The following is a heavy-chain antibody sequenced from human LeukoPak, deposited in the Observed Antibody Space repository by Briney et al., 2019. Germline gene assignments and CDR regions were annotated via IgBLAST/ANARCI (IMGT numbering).Heavy chain of an antibody. D-gene: IGHD3-22*01. CDR3: TTYYDSGPSKD. V-gene: IGHV3-7*05. CDR1: GFTFSTYW. Sequence: GGSLRLSCAASGFTFSTYWMTWVRQAPGKGLEWVANINKNGGDQYYRGSVKGRFTISRDNTKNSLYLQMNSLRAEDTAMYYCTTYYDSGPSKDWGQGTLVTVSS. J-gene: IGHJ4*02. CDR2: INKNGGDQ.